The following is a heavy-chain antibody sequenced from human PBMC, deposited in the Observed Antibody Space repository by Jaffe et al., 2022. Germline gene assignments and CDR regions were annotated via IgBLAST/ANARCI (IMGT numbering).Heavy chain of an antibody. CDR2: IYHSGST. Sequence: QVQLQESGPGLVKPSETLSLTCAVSGYSISSGYYWGWIRQPPGKGLEWIGSIYHSGSTYYNPSLKSRVTISVDTSKNQFSLKLSSVTAADTAVYYCARDRGYGDYGGLDAFDIWGQGTMVTVSS. J-gene: IGHJ3*02. V-gene: IGHV4-38-2*02. CDR1: GYSISSGYY. D-gene: IGHD4-17*01. CDR3: ARDRGYGDYGGLDAFDI.